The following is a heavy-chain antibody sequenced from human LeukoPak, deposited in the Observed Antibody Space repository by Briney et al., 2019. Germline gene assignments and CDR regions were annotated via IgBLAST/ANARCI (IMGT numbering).Heavy chain of an antibody. Sequence: SETLSLTCTVSGGSNNSYYWSWIRQPPGKGLEWIGYTHPSGNTNYSPSLKSRVTISLDMSRNQFSLKLSSVTAADTAVYYCARKAPKKGWFDPWGQGTLVTVSS. J-gene: IGHJ5*02. CDR3: ARKAPKKGWFDP. V-gene: IGHV4-4*09. CDR2: THPSGNT. CDR1: GGSNNSYY.